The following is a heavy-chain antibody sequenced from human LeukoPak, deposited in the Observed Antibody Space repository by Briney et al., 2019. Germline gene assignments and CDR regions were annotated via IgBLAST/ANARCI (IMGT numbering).Heavy chain of an antibody. V-gene: IGHV4-59*13. J-gene: IGHJ6*02. Sequence: SETLSLTCTVSGGSISSYYWSWIRQPPGKGLDWIGYIYYTGSTNYNPSLKSRVTLSVDTSKNQFSLKLSSVTAADTAVYYCAREESDYYYGMDVWGQGTTVTVSS. CDR3: AREESDYYYGMDV. CDR1: GGSISSYY. CDR2: IYYTGST. D-gene: IGHD3-10*01.